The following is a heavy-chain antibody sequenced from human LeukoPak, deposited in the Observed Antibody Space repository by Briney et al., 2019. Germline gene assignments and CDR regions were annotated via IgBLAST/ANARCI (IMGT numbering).Heavy chain of an antibody. CDR1: GGSISSYY. Sequence: SETLSLTCTVSGGSISSYYWSWIRQPPGKGLEWIGYIYYSGSTNYNPSLKSRVTISVDTSKNQFSLKLSSVTAADTAVYYCAGCVRDLPRAPPLFDYGGRETLVTVPS. CDR2: IYYSGST. V-gene: IGHV4-59*01. J-gene: IGHJ4*02. CDR3: AGCVRDLPRAPPLFDY. D-gene: IGHD4/OR15-4a*01.